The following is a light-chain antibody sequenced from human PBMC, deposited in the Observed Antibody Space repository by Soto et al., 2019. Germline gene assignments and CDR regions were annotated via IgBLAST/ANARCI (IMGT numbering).Light chain of an antibody. J-gene: IGLJ1*01. CDR3: CSYGGSRPYV. V-gene: IGLV2-23*02. Sequence: QSVLTQAASGSGSPVQSITISCTVTDNDIGTYNIVSWYQQCTGTAPKVIIFDVSSRPSGVSSRFSGSKSGNTASLTISALQAEDEADYYCCSYGGSRPYVFGTGTKV. CDR1: DNDIGTYNI. CDR2: DVS.